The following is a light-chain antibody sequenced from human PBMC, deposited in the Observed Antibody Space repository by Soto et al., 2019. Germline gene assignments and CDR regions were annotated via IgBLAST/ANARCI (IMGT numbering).Light chain of an antibody. CDR3: QQHNVYPYT. Sequence: DIQLTQSPSTLSASVGDRVTITCRASQSLSGWLAWYQQKPGKPPKLLINKASTLETGVPSRFSGSGSGAEFTLIISSLQPEDFATYYCQQHNVYPYTFGQGTKLEIK. J-gene: IGKJ2*01. CDR1: QSLSGW. V-gene: IGKV1-5*03. CDR2: KAS.